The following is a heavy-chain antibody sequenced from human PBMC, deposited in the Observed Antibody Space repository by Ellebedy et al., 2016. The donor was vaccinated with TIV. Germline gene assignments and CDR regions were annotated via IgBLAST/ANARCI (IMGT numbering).Heavy chain of an antibody. CDR3: VRPKTTVVTWDWYFDL. CDR2: IYYSGTT. J-gene: IGHJ2*01. V-gene: IGHV4-39*01. D-gene: IGHD4-23*01. CDR1: GGSISRSTYH. Sequence: SETLSLTCTVSGGSISRSTYHWGWIRQPPGTGLEWIGSIYYSGTTYHNPSLKSRVTISVDTSKNQFSLKLSSVTAADTAVYYCVRPKTTVVTWDWYFDLWGRGTLVTVSS.